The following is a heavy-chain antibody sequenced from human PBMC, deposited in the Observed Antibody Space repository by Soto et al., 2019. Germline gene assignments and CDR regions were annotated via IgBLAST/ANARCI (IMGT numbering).Heavy chain of an antibody. CDR1: GCSLCSDD. J-gene: IGHJ5*02. CDR2: INSAGNT. Sequence: XETLWLTCTVPGCSLCSDDFTWIMQRAGGGLEWIGRINSAGNTNYSPSLKSRVTMSVDPSRKHFSLNLTSVTAADTPSYFRARDRRLQNWFDPWGPGIQVTVSS. V-gene: IGHV4-4*07. CDR3: ARDRRLQNWFDP. D-gene: IGHD4-4*01.